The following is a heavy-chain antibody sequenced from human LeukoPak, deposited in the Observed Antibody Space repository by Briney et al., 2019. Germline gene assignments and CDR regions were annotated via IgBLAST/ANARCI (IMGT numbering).Heavy chain of an antibody. CDR1: GGSISSYY. J-gene: IGHJ5*02. D-gene: IGHD6-13*01. CDR2: IYYGGNT. CDR3: ARDQIVVAGNWFDP. Sequence: SETLSLTCTVSGGSISSYYWSWIRQPPGKGLEWIGDIYYGGNTNYNPSLKSRVTISIDTSKNQFSLKLRSVTAADTAVYYCARDQIVVAGNWFDPWGQGTLVTVSS. V-gene: IGHV4-59*01.